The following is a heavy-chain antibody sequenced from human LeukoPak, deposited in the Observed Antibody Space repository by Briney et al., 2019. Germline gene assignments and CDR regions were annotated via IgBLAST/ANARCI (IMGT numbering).Heavy chain of an antibody. CDR3: VKEYDCHGDCYTSYDS. J-gene: IGHJ4*02. CDR2: IDRRGAPT. CDR1: GLNVNRFT. D-gene: IGHD2-21*02. Sequence: SLTLAYSPAGLNVNRFTLEWVRQAPGKGLGWVSLIDRRGAPTYYADSVRGRFTISRDNRRQSLFLQMNSLRSEDTALYFCVKEYDCHGDCYTSYDSWGQGTLVTVSS. V-gene: IGHV3-43*01.